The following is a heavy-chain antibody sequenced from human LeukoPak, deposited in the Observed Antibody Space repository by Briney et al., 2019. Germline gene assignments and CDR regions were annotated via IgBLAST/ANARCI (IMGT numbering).Heavy chain of an antibody. CDR3: ARHPRYCSSTTCNQNWFDP. V-gene: IGHV4-39*01. D-gene: IGHD2-2*01. CDR1: GGFISGSNYY. CDR2: MVYSGGT. Sequence: SETLSLTCTVSGGFISGSNYYWGWIRQPPGKGLEWIGSMVYSGGTYYNPSLKSRVTISVDTPKNQISLKLSSVTAADTAVYFCARHPRYCSSTTCNQNWFDPWGQGTLVTVSS. J-gene: IGHJ5*02.